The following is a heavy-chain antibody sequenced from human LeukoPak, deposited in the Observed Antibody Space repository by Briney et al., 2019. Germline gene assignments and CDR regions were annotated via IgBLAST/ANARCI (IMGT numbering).Heavy chain of an antibody. CDR1: GFTFSSYW. Sequence: AGGSLRLSCAASGFTFSSYWMHWVRQVPGKGLVWVSRIYSDGSITSYTDFVKGRFTISRDNAKNTLYLQMDSLRADDTAVYYCAGVGTDLWNRIDPWGQGTLVTVSS. CDR2: IYSDGSIT. CDR3: AGVGTDLWNRIDP. J-gene: IGHJ5*02. V-gene: IGHV3-74*01. D-gene: IGHD3-16*01.